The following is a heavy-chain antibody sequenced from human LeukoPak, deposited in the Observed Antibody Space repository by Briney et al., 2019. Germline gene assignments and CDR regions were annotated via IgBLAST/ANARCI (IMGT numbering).Heavy chain of an antibody. J-gene: IGHJ3*02. D-gene: IGHD3-22*01. CDR2: VYYSGST. Sequence: TSETLSLTCTVSGGSISPYYWSWIRQPPGKGLEWIGYVYYSGSTNYKSSLKSRVTISVDTSKNQYSLKLSSVTAADTAVYYCASGYDRSGKHAFDIWGQGTMVTVSS. CDR1: GGSISPYY. CDR3: ASGYDRSGKHAFDI. V-gene: IGHV4-59*01.